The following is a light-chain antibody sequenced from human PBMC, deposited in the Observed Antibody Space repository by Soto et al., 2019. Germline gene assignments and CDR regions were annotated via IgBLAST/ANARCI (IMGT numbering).Light chain of an antibody. Sequence: EIVLTQSPATLSLSPGERATLSCRASQSVSSYLAWYQQKPGQAPRLLIYDASNRATGIPARFSGSGSGTDYTLTISSLVREDFAVYYCQQRSNWPLLTFGPGTKVDIK. CDR3: QQRSNWPLLT. J-gene: IGKJ3*01. CDR2: DAS. CDR1: QSVSSY. V-gene: IGKV3-11*01.